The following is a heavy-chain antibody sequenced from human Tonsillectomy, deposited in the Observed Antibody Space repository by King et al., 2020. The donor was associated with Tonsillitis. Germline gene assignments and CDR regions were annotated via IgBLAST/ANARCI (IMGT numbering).Heavy chain of an antibody. V-gene: IGHV3-30*18. CDR3: AKEGYQYLIYYGMDV. D-gene: IGHD3-16*01. CDR2: IIYDGSNR. J-gene: IGHJ6*02. Sequence: VQLVESGGGVVQPGASLRLSCAASGFDFSSHGMHWVRLAPGKGLEWVAVIIYDGSNRYHADSVKGRFTISRDNSKNTVYLQMNSLRVEDTAVYFCAKEGYQYLIYYGMDVWGQGSTVTVS. CDR1: GFDFSSHG.